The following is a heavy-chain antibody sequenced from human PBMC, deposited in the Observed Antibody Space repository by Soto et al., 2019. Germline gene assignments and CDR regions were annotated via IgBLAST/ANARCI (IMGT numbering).Heavy chain of an antibody. Sequence: SETLSLTCSFSGDSVTSHYLTWIRQSPEKGLEWIGYMHYTGFSYYNPSLKSRLTISVDSSKNQFYLKLSSVTAADTAVYYCARHLYSGDSSGYYGYWGQGALVTVSS. J-gene: IGHJ4*02. D-gene: IGHD6-19*01. CDR1: GDSVTSHY. V-gene: IGHV4-59*08. CDR3: ARHLYSGDSSGYYGY. CDR2: MHYTGFS.